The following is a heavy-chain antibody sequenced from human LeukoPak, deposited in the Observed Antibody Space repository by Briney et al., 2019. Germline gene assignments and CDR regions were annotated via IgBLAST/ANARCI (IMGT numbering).Heavy chain of an antibody. Sequence: VGSLRLSCAASGFTFDDYAMHWIRQAPGKGLEWVSLISWDGGSSYYADSVKGRFTISRDNSKNSLYLQMNSLRAEDTALYYCAKDRADSGSYSYFDYWGQGTLVTVSS. CDR1: GFTFDDYA. J-gene: IGHJ4*02. CDR2: ISWDGGSS. V-gene: IGHV3-43D*03. D-gene: IGHD1-26*01. CDR3: AKDRADSGSYSYFDY.